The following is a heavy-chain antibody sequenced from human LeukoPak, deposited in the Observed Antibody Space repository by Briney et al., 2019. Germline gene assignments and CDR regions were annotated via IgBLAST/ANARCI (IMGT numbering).Heavy chain of an antibody. CDR3: AGDFWSGYYFRD. J-gene: IGHJ4*02. CDR2: INHSGST. V-gene: IGHV4-34*01. Sequence: ASETLSLTCAVSGGSFSGYYWSWIRQPPGKGLEWIGEINHSGSTNYNPSLKSRVTISVDTSKNQFSLKLSSVTAADTAVYYCAGDFWSGYYFRDWGQGTLVTVSS. CDR1: GGSFSGYY. D-gene: IGHD3-3*01.